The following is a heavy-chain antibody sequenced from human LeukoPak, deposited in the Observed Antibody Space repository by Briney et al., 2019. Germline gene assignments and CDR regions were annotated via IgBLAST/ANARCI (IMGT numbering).Heavy chain of an antibody. CDR2: INPNSGGT. Sequence: GASVKVSCRASGYSFTAYYMHWVRQAPGQGLEYMGWINPNSGGTNSLQKFQDRVTLTRDTSISTAYMELSSLTSDDTAVYYCARAYGSGSSYHPDYWGQGTLVTVSS. CDR1: GYSFTAYY. CDR3: ARAYGSGSSYHPDY. J-gene: IGHJ4*02. V-gene: IGHV1-2*02. D-gene: IGHD3-10*01.